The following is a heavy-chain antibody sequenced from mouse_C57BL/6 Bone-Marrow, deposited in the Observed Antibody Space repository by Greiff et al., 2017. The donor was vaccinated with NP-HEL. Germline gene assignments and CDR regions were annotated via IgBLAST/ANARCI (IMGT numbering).Heavy chain of an antibody. V-gene: IGHV1-59*01. CDR1: GYTFTSYW. J-gene: IGHJ4*01. CDR3: ARERQLSPYYAMDY. D-gene: IGHD3-2*02. Sequence: QVRLQQPGAELVRPGTSVKLSCKASGYTFTSYWMHWVKQRPGQGLEWIGVIDPSAGYTNYNQKFKGKATLTVDTSSSTAYMQLSSLTSEDSAVYYCARERQLSPYYAMDYWGQGTSVTVSS. CDR2: IDPSAGYT.